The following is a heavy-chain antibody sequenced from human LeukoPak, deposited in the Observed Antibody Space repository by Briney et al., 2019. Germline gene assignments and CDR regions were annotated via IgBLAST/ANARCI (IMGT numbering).Heavy chain of an antibody. CDR1: GFTFSSYA. J-gene: IGHJ4*02. V-gene: IGHV3-23*01. CDR3: AKADYDFWSGYYFNY. Sequence: PGGSLRLSCAASGFTFSSYAMSWVRQAPGKGLEWVSAIRGGGGSTYYVDSVKGRFTISRDNSKNTLYLQMNSLRAEETAIYYCAKADYDFWSGYYFNYWGQGTLVTVSS. D-gene: IGHD3-3*01. CDR2: IRGGGGST.